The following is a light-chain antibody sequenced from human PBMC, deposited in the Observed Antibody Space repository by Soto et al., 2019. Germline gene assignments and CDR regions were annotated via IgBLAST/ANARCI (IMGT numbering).Light chain of an antibody. CDR2: EVS. CDR3: SSYAGSNNYV. V-gene: IGLV2-8*01. Sequence: QSALTQPPSASGSPGQSVTISCTGTSSDVGGYNYVSWYQQHPDKAPKLMIYEVSERPSGVPDRFSGSKSGNTASLTGSGLRAEDEADYYCSSYAGSNNYVFGTGTKLTVL. J-gene: IGLJ1*01. CDR1: SSDVGGYNY.